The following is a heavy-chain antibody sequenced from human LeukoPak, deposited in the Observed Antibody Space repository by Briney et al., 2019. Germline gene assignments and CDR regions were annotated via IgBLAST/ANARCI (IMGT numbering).Heavy chain of an antibody. CDR3: ARELRGYSGGYFDY. J-gene: IGHJ4*02. Sequence: ASVKVSCKASGYTFTSYGISWVRQAPGQGLERMGWISAYNGYTKYAQRLQGRVTMTADTSTGTAYMQLRSLRSDDTAVYYCARELRGYSGGYFDYWGQGTLVTVSS. V-gene: IGHV1-18*01. CDR2: ISAYNGYT. CDR1: GYTFTSYG. D-gene: IGHD1-26*01.